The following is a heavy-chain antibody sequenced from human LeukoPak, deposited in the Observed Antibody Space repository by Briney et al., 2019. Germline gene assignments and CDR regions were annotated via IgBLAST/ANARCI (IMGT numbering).Heavy chain of an antibody. CDR2: ISGTSGRT. V-gene: IGHV3-23*01. CDR1: GFTFNNYA. Sequence: PGGSLRLSCAGSGFTFNNYAMSWVRQAPGKGLEWVSGISGTSGRTYYADFVKGRFTISRDNSKNTLFLQMNSLRAEDTAVYYCAKDLPSNIIAASYYFDYWGQGTLVTVSS. D-gene: IGHD6-6*01. CDR3: AKDLPSNIIAASYYFDY. J-gene: IGHJ4*02.